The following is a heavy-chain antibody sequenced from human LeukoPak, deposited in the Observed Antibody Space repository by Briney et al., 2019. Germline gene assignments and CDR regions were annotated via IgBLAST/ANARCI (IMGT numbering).Heavy chain of an antibody. CDR2: ISSSSSTI. V-gene: IGHV3-48*04. J-gene: IGHJ4*02. CDR1: GFTFSSYS. D-gene: IGHD3-22*01. Sequence: PGGSLRLSCAASGFTFSSYSMNWVRQAPGKGLEWVSYISSSSSTIYYADSVKGRFAISRDNAKNSLYLQMNSLRAEDTAVYYCARGYYYYDCSRSIIPPFDYWRQGTLVTVST. CDR3: ARGYYYYDCSRSIIPPFDY.